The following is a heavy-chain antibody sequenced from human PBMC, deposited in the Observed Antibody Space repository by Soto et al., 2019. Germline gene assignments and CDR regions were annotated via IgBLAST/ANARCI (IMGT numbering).Heavy chain of an antibody. D-gene: IGHD6-13*01. CDR3: ARDSISHYYYYYGMDV. V-gene: IGHV6-1*01. J-gene: IGHJ6*02. CDR1: GDSVSSNSAA. CDR2: TYYRSKWYN. Sequence: KQSQTLSLTCAISGDSVSSNSAAWNWIRQSPSRGLEWLGRTYYRSKWYNDYAVSVKSRITINPDTSKNQFSLQLNSVTPEDTAVYYCARDSISHYYYYYGMDVWGQGTTVTVSS.